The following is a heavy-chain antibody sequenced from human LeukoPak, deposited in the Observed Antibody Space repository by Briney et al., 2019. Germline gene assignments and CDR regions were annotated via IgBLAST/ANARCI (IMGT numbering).Heavy chain of an antibody. CDR3: ARIPPRDSGSYWVREDFDY. CDR2: ISSSSSYI. Sequence: GGSLRLSCAASGFTFSSYSMNWVRQAPGKGLEWVSSISSSSSYIYYADSVKGRFTISRDNAKNSLYLQMNSLRAEDTAVYYCARIPPRDSGSYWVREDFDYWGQGTLVTVSS. V-gene: IGHV3-21*04. D-gene: IGHD1-26*01. CDR1: GFTFSSYS. J-gene: IGHJ4*02.